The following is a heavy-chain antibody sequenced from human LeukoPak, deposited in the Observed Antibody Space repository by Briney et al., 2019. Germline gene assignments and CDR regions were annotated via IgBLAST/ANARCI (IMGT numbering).Heavy chain of an antibody. CDR2: IRGSGSST. D-gene: IGHD1-14*01. Sequence: GGSLRLSCAASGFTFSTYAMSWVRQAPGKGLEWVSGIRGSGSSTYYADSVKGRFTISRDNSKNTLYLQMNSLRAEDTAVYYCANLAATTERGDYWGQGTLVTVSS. CDR1: GFTFSTYA. CDR3: ANLAATTERGDY. J-gene: IGHJ4*02. V-gene: IGHV3-23*01.